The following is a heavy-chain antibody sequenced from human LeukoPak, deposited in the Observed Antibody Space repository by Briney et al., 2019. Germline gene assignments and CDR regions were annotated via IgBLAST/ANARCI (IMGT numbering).Heavy chain of an antibody. CDR3: ASCYGDYSPLMY. CDR1: GGTFSSYA. D-gene: IGHD4-17*01. CDR2: IIPILGIA. Sequence: SVKVSCKASGGTFSSYAISWVRQAPGQGLEWMGRIIPILGIANYAQKFQGRVTMTRDTSISTAYMELSRLRSDDTAVYYCASCYGDYSPLMYWGQGTLVTVSS. J-gene: IGHJ4*02. V-gene: IGHV1-69*04.